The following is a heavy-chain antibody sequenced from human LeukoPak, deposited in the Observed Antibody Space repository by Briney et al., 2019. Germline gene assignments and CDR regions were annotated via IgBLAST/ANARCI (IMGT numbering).Heavy chain of an antibody. CDR2: ISSSSSYI. V-gene: IGHV3-21*01. Sequence: PGGSLRLSCAASGFTFSTYSMNWVRQAPGEGLEWVSSISSSSSYIYYADSLEGRFTISRDNAKNSLYLQMNSLRAEDTAVYYCARIQLNSYYYYMDVWGKGTTVTVSS. D-gene: IGHD2-2*01. CDR3: ARIQLNSYYYYMDV. J-gene: IGHJ6*03. CDR1: GFTFSTYS.